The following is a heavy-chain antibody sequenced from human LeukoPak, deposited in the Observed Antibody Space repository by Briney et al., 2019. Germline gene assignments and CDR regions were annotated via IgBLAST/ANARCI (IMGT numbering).Heavy chain of an antibody. CDR3: ARVWSLLVAAAFFDY. J-gene: IGHJ4*02. CDR1: GFTLSSYW. CDR2: IKQDGSEK. D-gene: IGHD3-3*01. Sequence: PGGSLRLSCAASGFTLSSYWMSWVRQAPGKGLEWVANIKQDGSEKYYVDSVKGRFTISRDNAKNSLYLQMNSLRAEDTAVYYCARVWSLLVAAAFFDYWGQGTLVTVSS. V-gene: IGHV3-7*01.